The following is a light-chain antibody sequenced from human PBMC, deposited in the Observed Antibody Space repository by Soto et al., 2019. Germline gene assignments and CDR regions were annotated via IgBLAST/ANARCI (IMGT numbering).Light chain of an antibody. CDR1: QSIAST. CDR3: QQYHNWTPKYT. J-gene: IGKJ2*01. CDR2: GAS. Sequence: VMTQSQASLSVSSGDGATLSCTARQSIASTVAWYQQKPGQGPRLLIHGASTRAVGVPARFSGSGSGTDFTLTINSLQSDDFAVYYCQQYHNWTPKYTFGQRTKLQIK. V-gene: IGKV3-15*01.